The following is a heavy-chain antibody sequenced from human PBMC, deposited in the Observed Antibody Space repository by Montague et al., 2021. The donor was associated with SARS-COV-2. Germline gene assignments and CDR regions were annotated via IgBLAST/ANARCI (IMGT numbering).Heavy chain of an antibody. D-gene: IGHD4-23*01. CDR1: GGSFSGYY. J-gene: IGHJ4*02. CDR3: ARWDPQTLTLIGLRGKSASDY. CDR2: INHSGTT. Sequence: SETLSLTCAVYGGSFSGYYWTWIRKSPGKGLEWIAEINHSGTTNYNFNPSLRSRVTISVDTSKSQFSLKLSSVTAADTSVYYCARWDPQTLTLIGLRGKSASDYWGQGTLVTVSS. V-gene: IGHV4-34*01.